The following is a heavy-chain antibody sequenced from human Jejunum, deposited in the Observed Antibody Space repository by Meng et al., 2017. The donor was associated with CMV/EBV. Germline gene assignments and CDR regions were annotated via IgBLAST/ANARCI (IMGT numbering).Heavy chain of an antibody. CDR3: AKDRATGYSSSWSKYFFDY. CDR1: GLTFSDYA. J-gene: IGHJ4*02. Sequence: EVQLLESGGGLVQPGGSLRLSRAASGLTFSDYAMNWVRQAPGKGLEWVSGISRSGSGTYSADSVKGRFTISRDNSQNTVYLQMNSLRVEDTAVYYCAKDRATGYSSSWSKYFFDYWGQGTLVTVYS. V-gene: IGHV3-23*01. CDR2: ISRSGSGT. D-gene: IGHD6-13*01.